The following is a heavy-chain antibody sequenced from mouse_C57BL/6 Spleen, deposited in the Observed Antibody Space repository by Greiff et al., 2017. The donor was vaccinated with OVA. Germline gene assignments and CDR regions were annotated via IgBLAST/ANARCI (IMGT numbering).Heavy chain of an antibody. V-gene: IGHV5-4*03. D-gene: IGHD4-1*01. Sequence: EVMLVESGGGLVKPGGSLKLSCAASGFTFSSYAMSWVRQTPEKRLEWVATISDGGSYTYYPDNVKGRFTISRDNAKNNLYLQMSHLKSEDTAMYYCARVTGTLDYWGQGTTLTVSS. J-gene: IGHJ2*01. CDR3: ARVTGTLDY. CDR2: ISDGGSYT. CDR1: GFTFSSYA.